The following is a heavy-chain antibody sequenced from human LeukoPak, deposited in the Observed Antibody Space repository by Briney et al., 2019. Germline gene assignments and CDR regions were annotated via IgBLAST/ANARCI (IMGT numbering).Heavy chain of an antibody. CDR2: IYSGGST. V-gene: IGHV3-53*01. CDR1: GFTVSSNY. D-gene: IGHD2-15*01. Sequence: GGSLRLSCAASGFTVSSNYMSWVRQAPGKGLEWVSVIYSGGSTYYADSVKGRFTTSRDNSKNTLYLQMNSLRAEDTAVYYCARENKVAASSDAFDIWGQGTMVTVSS. CDR3: ARENKVAASSDAFDI. J-gene: IGHJ3*02.